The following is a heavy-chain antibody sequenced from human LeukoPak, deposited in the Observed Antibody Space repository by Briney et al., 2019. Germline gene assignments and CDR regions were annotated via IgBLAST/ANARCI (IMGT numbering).Heavy chain of an antibody. CDR2: IYYSGIT. CDR1: GGPISRGGYY. CDR3: ARDRRAYYYDSSGYYAFDI. D-gene: IGHD3-22*01. Sequence: SQTLSLTCTVSGGPISRGGYYWRWIRQHPGKGLEWIGYIYYSGITYYHPSLKSRVTISVDTSKNQLSLKLSSVTATDTGVYYCARDRRAYYYDSSGYYAFDIWGQGTMVTVSS. V-gene: IGHV4-31*03. J-gene: IGHJ3*02.